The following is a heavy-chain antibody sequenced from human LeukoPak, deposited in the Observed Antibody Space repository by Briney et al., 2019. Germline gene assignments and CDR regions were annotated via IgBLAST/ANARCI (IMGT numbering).Heavy chain of an antibody. CDR1: GYTLTELS. D-gene: IGHD2-2*01. CDR3: ATGTIYCSSCSDDY. Sequence: ASVKVSCKVSGYTLTELSMRWVRQAPGKGLEWMGGFDPEDGETPIFAQKFQGRVTMTEDTSTDTAYMELSSLRSEDTAVYYCATGTIYCSSCSDDYWGQGTLVTVSS. CDR2: FDPEDGET. J-gene: IGHJ4*02. V-gene: IGHV1-24*01.